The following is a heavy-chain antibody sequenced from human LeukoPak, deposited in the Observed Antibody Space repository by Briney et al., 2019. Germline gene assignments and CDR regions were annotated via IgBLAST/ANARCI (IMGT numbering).Heavy chain of an antibody. V-gene: IGHV1-8*03. CDR3: ARTTSLTASGYVY. D-gene: IGHD4-17*01. CDR2: MNPYSGDR. CDR1: GYTFTIYH. J-gene: IGHJ4*02. Sequence: APVNVSCIPSGYTFTIYHINWVRQAPGQGLEWMGWMNPYSGDRGYAQKFQRRLSITSDTSISTAYMELSSLRSDDTAVHFCARTTSLTASGYVYWGQGTLVTVSS.